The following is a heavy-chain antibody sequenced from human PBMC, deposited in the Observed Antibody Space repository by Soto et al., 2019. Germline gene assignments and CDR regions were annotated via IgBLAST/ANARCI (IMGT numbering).Heavy chain of an antibody. J-gene: IGHJ4*02. CDR3: ARDRYTSGWYIDYFDF. CDR2: IKQDGSEI. V-gene: IGHV3-7*03. D-gene: IGHD6-19*01. CDR1: GFPFSSYW. Sequence: PGGSLRLSCATSGFPFSSYWMNWVRQAPGKGLEWVASIKQDGSEIYYVDSVKGRFTISRDNAKNSPYLQMNSLRADDTAVYYCARDRYTSGWYIDYFDFWGQGTLVTVSS.